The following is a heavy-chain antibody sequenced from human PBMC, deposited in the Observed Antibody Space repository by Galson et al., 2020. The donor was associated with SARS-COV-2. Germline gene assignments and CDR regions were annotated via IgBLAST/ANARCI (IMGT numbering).Heavy chain of an antibody. CDR1: GFTSSNYA. V-gene: IGHV3-30-3*01. Sequence: TGGSLRLSCAASGFTSSNYAMHWVRHAPGKGLEWVAVILYDVSKAYYADSVKGRFTISRDDSKDTLYLQMNSVRPEDTAVYYCVRASGGGGWSSFYFDYWGQGALVTVSS. CDR2: ILYDVSKA. CDR3: VRASGGGGWSSFYFDY. D-gene: IGHD3-16*01. J-gene: IGHJ4*02.